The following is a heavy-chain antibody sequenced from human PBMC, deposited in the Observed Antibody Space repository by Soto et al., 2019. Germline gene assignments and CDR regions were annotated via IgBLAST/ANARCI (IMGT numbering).Heavy chain of an antibody. Sequence: GASVKVSCKASGGTFSSYSISWVRQAPGQGLEWMGRIIPILGIANYAQKFQGRVTMTADKSTSTAYMELSSLRSEDTAVYYCATPGEGNSGYDLAGYWGQGTLVTVSS. V-gene: IGHV1-69*02. CDR1: GGTFSSYS. CDR2: IIPILGIA. D-gene: IGHD5-12*01. CDR3: ATPGEGNSGYDLAGY. J-gene: IGHJ4*02.